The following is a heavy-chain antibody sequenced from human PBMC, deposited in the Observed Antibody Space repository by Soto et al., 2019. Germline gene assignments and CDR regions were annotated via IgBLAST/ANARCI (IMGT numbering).Heavy chain of an antibody. J-gene: IGHJ4*02. D-gene: IGHD3-22*01. CDR2: ISGSGGST. Sequence: GWSXRLSCSGSVFTFIIYAMIWFRHAPGKGLECVSAISGSGGSTYYADSVKGRFTISRYNSKNTLYLQMNSLRAEDTAVYYCATDQGSSGTDYYFDYWGQGTLVTVSS. CDR1: VFTFIIYA. V-gene: IGHV3-23*01. CDR3: ATDQGSSGTDYYFDY.